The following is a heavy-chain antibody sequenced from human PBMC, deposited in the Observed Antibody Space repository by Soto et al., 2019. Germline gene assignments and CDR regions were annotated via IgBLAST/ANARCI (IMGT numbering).Heavy chain of an antibody. V-gene: IGHV1-69*06. CDR1: GGTFSNYV. D-gene: IGHD1-7*01. CDR2: IIPISGAA. J-gene: IGHJ4*02. CDR3: ARDMTRTVVPYFDF. Sequence: VASVKVSCKASGGTFSNYVVNWVRQAPGQGLEWMGRIIPISGAANYAQKFQGRVTITADKSTSTSYMELSSLRSEDTAVYYRARDMTRTVVPYFDFWGQGTLVTVSS.